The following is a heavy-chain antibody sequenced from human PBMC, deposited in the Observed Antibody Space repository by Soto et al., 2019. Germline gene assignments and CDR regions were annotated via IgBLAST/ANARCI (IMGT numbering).Heavy chain of an antibody. CDR1: GGSFSGYY. V-gene: IGHV4-34*01. J-gene: IGHJ3*02. D-gene: IGHD3-10*01. CDR3: ARPLGGSADAFDI. CDR2: INHSGST. Sequence: ASETLSLTCAVYGGSFSGYYWSWIRQPPGRGLEWIAEINHSGSTNYNPSLKSRVTISVDTSKNQFSLKLSSVTAADTAVYYCARPLGGSADAFDIWGQGTMVTVSS.